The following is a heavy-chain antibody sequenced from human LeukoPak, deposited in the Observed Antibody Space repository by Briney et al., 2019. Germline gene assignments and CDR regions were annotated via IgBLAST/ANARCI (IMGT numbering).Heavy chain of an antibody. Sequence: SGRSLRLSCAASGFTFSSYGMHWVRQAPGKGLEWVAVISYDRSNKYYADSVKGRFTISRDNSKNTLYLQMNSLRAEDTAVYYCAKEAIFGVAQDYWGQGTLVTVSS. CDR3: AKEAIFGVAQDY. D-gene: IGHD3-3*01. J-gene: IGHJ4*02. CDR1: GFTFSSYG. CDR2: ISYDRSNK. V-gene: IGHV3-30*18.